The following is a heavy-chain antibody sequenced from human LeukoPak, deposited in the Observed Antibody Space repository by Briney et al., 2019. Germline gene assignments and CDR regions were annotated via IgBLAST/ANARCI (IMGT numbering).Heavy chain of an antibody. Sequence: GESLKISCKGSGYSFTSYWIGWVRQMPGKGLEWMGIIYPGDSDTRYSPSFQGQVTISADKSISTAYLQWSSLKASDTAMYYCARLPRYSYGRTIYYYYYMDVWGKGTTVTVSS. CDR2: IYPGDSDT. CDR1: GYSFTSYW. CDR3: ARLPRYSYGRTIYYYYYMDV. J-gene: IGHJ6*03. V-gene: IGHV5-51*01. D-gene: IGHD5-18*01.